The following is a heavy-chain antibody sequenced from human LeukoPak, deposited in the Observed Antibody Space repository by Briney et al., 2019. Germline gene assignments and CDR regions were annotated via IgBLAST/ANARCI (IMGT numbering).Heavy chain of an antibody. CDR1: GGTFSSYA. J-gene: IGHJ4*02. Sequence: ASVKVSCKASGGTFSSYAISWVRQAPGQGLEWMGGIIPIFGTANYAQKVQGRVTITTDESTNTAYMELSSLRSEDTAVYYCERLHSGTDCWGQGTLVTVSS. V-gene: IGHV1-69*05. D-gene: IGHD5-12*01. CDR2: IIPIFGTA. CDR3: ERLHSGTDC.